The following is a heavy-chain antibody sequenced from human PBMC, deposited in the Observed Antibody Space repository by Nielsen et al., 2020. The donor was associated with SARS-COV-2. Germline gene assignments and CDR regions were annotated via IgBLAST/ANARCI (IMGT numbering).Heavy chain of an antibody. CDR1: GFTFDDYA. CDR3: VIGGGWLPDY. Sequence: GESLKISCAASGFTFDDYAMHWVRQVPGKGLEWVANINQDGSEKYYVDSVKGRFTISRDNAKNSLYLQMNSLRAEDTAIYDCVIGGGWLPDYWGQGTLVTVSS. D-gene: IGHD6-19*01. J-gene: IGHJ4*02. V-gene: IGHV3-7*01. CDR2: INQDGSEK.